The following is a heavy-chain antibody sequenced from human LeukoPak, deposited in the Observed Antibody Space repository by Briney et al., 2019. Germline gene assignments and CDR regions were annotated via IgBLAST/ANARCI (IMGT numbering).Heavy chain of an antibody. Sequence: GGSLRLSCAASGFTFRNYLMNWVRQAPGKGLEWVSFISSTGGTIYYADSVKGRFTVSRDNGENSLFLQMNSLRVEDTALYYCARGYSRAASDIWGQGTVVAVSS. CDR1: GFTFRNYL. J-gene: IGHJ3*02. CDR3: ARGYSRAASDI. CDR2: ISSTGGTI. D-gene: IGHD2-15*01. V-gene: IGHV3-48*01.